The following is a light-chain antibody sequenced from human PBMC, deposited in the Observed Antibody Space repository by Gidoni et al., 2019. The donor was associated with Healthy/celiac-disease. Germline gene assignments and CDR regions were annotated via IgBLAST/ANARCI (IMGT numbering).Light chain of an antibody. Sequence: DIQMTQSPSSLSAAVGDRVTITCRASQSISSYLNWYQQKQGKAPKLLIYAASSLQSGVPSRFSGSGSGTDFTLTISSLQPEDFATYYCQQSYSTPHTFGPGTKVDIK. V-gene: IGKV1-39*01. CDR2: AAS. CDR3: QQSYSTPHT. J-gene: IGKJ3*01. CDR1: QSISSY.